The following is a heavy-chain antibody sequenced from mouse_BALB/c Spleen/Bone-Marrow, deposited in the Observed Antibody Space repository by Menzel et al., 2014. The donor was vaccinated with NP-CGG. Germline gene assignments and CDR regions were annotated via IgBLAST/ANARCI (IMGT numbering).Heavy chain of an antibody. Sequence: EVQRVESGGGLVQPGGSRKLSCAASGFTFSSFGMHWVRQAPEKGLEWVAYISSGSSTIYYADTVKGRFTISRDSPKNTLFLQMTSLRSEDTAMYYCARYYGNYSGYFDVWGAGTTVTVSS. CDR1: GFTFSSFG. CDR2: ISSGSSTI. CDR3: ARYYGNYSGYFDV. D-gene: IGHD2-1*01. V-gene: IGHV5-17*02. J-gene: IGHJ1*01.